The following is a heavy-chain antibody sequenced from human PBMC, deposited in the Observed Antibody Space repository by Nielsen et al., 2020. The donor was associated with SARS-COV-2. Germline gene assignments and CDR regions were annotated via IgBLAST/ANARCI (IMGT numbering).Heavy chain of an antibody. V-gene: IGHV3-23*01. CDR2: ISGSGEKT. CDR1: GFTFKNYA. Sequence: GESLKISCAASGFTFKNYAMSWVRQAPGKGLEWVSAISGSGEKTYYTDAVKGRFTISRDNSKNTLYLQMGSLRAEDMAVYYCARLYSHYFDYWGRGTLVTVSS. D-gene: IGHD3-3*01. J-gene: IGHJ4*02. CDR3: ARLYSHYFDY.